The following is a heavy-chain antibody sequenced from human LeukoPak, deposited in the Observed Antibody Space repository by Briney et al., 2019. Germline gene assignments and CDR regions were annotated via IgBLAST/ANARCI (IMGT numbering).Heavy chain of an antibody. CDR2: MYHSGST. Sequence: PSETLSLTCTVSGGSISSYYWSWIRQPPGKGLEWIGYMYHSGSTNYNPSLKSRVTISIDTSKNQFSLKLSSVTAADTAVYYCARAPGSLSGMDVWGQGTTVTVPS. V-gene: IGHV4-59*01. CDR3: ARAPGSLSGMDV. D-gene: IGHD3-10*01. J-gene: IGHJ6*02. CDR1: GGSISSYY.